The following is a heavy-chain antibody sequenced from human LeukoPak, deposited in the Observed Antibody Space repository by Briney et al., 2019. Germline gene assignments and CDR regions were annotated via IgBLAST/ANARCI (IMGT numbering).Heavy chain of an antibody. V-gene: IGHV4-34*01. J-gene: IGHJ6*02. D-gene: IGHD2-15*01. Sequence: SETLSLTCAVYGGSFSGYYWSWIRQPPGKGLEWIGEINHSGSTNYNPSLKSRVTISVDTSKNQFSLKLSSVTAADTAVYYCARGGGFRYCSGGSCYGRYYYYYGMDVWGQGTTVTVSS. CDR3: ARGGGFRYCSGGSCYGRYYYYYGMDV. CDR2: INHSGST. CDR1: GGSFSGYY.